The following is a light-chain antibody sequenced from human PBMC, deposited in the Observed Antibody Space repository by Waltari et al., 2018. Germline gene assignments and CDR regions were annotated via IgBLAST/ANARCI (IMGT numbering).Light chain of an antibody. V-gene: IGKV3-20*01. CDR3: QHYGSSLFT. J-gene: IGKJ3*01. CDR1: QRVSTIH. CDR2: GAS. Sequence: IVLTQSPGTLSLSPGEKATLSCRGRQRVSTIHLTWYQQKPGQAPRLLIYGASSRAAGIPDRFSGSGYGRDFTLTISRLEPEDFAVYYCQHYGSSLFTFGPGTKVESK.